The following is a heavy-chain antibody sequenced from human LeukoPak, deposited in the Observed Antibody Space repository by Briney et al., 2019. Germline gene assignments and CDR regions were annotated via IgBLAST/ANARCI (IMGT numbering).Heavy chain of an antibody. V-gene: IGHV4-59*01. J-gene: IGHJ4*02. Sequence: PSETLSLTCTVSGGSISSYYWSWIRQPPGKGLEWIGYICYQGRPNYKRCLTSRVTISVDTSRNQFSLKPSSVTAADTAVYYCARQGQHGWDGYFDYWGQGTLVTVSS. CDR1: GGSISSYY. CDR3: ARQGQHGWDGYFDY. CDR2: ICYQGRP. D-gene: IGHD6-13*01.